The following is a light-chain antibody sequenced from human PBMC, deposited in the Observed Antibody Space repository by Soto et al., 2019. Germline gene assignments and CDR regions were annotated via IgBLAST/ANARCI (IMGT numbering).Light chain of an antibody. CDR1: SSNIGGNS. V-gene: IGLV1-51*01. Sequence: HSVLTHPPSVSAAPVQKVTISCSGSSSNIGGNSVSWYQQLPGTAPKLLIYDDNKRPSGIPDRFSGSKSGTSATLGITGFQTGDEADYYCGSWDSSLSAYVFGTGTKVTVL. J-gene: IGLJ1*01. CDR3: GSWDSSLSAYV. CDR2: DDN.